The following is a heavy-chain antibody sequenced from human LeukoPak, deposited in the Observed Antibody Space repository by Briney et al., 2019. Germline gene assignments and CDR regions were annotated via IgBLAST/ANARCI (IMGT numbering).Heavy chain of an antibody. J-gene: IGHJ5*02. CDR2: IYYSGGT. Sequence: SETLSLTCTVSGGSISSSSHYWGWIRQPPGKGLEWIGSIYYSGGTYYNPSLKSRVTISVDTSKNQFSLRLTSVTAADTAVYYCARQDTSGWLFDLWGQGILATVSS. D-gene: IGHD6-19*01. V-gene: IGHV4-39*07. CDR1: GGSISSSSHY. CDR3: ARQDTSGWLFDL.